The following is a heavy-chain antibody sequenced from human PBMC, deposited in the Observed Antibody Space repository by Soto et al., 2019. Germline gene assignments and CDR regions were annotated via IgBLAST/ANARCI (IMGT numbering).Heavy chain of an antibody. CDR3: ARRTDTPNWLGP. V-gene: IGHV4-59*01. D-gene: IGHD1-1*01. Sequence: PSETLSLTCTVSGGSINNYYWTWIRQPPGKGLEWISYVYHTGSTNYNPSLKSRVTISIDTSKNQFSLKLSAVTAADTAVSYCARRTDTPNWLGPWGQGSLFTVSS. J-gene: IGHJ5*02. CDR1: GGSINNYY. CDR2: VYHTGST.